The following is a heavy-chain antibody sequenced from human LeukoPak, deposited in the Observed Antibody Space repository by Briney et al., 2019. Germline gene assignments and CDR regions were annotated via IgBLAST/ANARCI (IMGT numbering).Heavy chain of an antibody. CDR3: ARDSNLHDHRGNSELFDY. CDR1: GYTFTSYG. V-gene: IGHV1-18*01. D-gene: IGHD4-23*01. CDR2: ISAYNGNT. J-gene: IGHJ4*01. Sequence: ASVKVSCKASGYTFTSYGISWVRQAPGQGLEWMGWISAYNGNTNYAQKLQGRVTMTTDTSTSTAYMELRSLRSDDTAVYYCARDSNLHDHRGNSELFDYWGQGTLVPVSS.